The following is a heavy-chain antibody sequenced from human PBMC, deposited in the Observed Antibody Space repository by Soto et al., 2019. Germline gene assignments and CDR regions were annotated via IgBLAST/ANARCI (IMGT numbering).Heavy chain of an antibody. CDR2: LIPVFGSP. J-gene: IGHJ6*02. Sequence: QVQLVQSGAEVKKPGSSVTVSCKTSGCTFSKDAINWVRQAPGQGLEWMGLLIPVFGSPIYAKKFQGRIRITADESTSTAFMDLSSLRSEDTAVYYCTRVLGYTFEPGKTRYYAMDVWGQGTTVSVSS. CDR1: GCTFSKDA. D-gene: IGHD5-18*01. CDR3: TRVLGYTFEPGKTRYYAMDV. V-gene: IGHV1-69*01.